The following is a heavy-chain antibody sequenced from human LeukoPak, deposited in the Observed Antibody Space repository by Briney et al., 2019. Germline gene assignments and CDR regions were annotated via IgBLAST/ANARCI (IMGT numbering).Heavy chain of an antibody. V-gene: IGHV4-61*09. CDR2: IYTSGST. Sequence: SQTLSLTCTVSGGSISSGSYYWSWIRQPAGKGLEWIGHIYTSGSTNYNPSLKSRVTISVDTSKNQFSLKLSSVTAADTAVYYCARAIIPTNWFDPWGQGTLVIVSS. CDR1: GGSISSGSYY. J-gene: IGHJ5*02. CDR3: ARAIIPTNWFDP.